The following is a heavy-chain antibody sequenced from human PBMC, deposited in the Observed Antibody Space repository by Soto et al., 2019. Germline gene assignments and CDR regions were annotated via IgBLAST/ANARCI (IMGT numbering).Heavy chain of an antibody. D-gene: IGHD3-10*01. CDR2: MNPNSGNT. CDR1: GYTFTSYD. Sequence: ASVKVSCKASGYTFTSYDINWVRQATGQGLEWMGWMNPNSGNTGYAQKFQGRVAMTRNTSISTAYMELSSLRSEDTAVYYCARRYQTFGRYYFDPWGQGTLVTVSS. V-gene: IGHV1-8*01. J-gene: IGHJ4*02. CDR3: ARRYQTFGRYYFDP.